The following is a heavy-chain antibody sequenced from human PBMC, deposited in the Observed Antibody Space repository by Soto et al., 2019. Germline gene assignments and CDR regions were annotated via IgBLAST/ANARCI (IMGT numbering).Heavy chain of an antibody. CDR3: ARAPIGVVVAANQYYSYYGMDV. CDR2: INHSGST. CDR1: GGSFSGYY. V-gene: IGHV4-34*01. D-gene: IGHD2-15*01. Sequence: SETLSLTYAVYGGSFSGYYWSWIRQPPGKGLEWIGEINHSGSTNYNPSLKSRVTISVDTSKNQFSLKLSSVTAADTAVYYCARAPIGVVVAANQYYSYYGMDVWGEGITVT. J-gene: IGHJ6*02.